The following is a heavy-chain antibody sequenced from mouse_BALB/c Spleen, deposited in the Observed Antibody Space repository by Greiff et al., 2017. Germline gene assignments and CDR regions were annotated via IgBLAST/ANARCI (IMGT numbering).Heavy chain of an antibody. D-gene: IGHD2-1*01. CDR1: GFNIKDTY. CDR3: ALTTVMDY. CDR2: IDPANGNT. V-gene: IGHV14-3*02. J-gene: IGHJ4*01. Sequence: EVQLQESGAELVKPGASVKLSCTASGFNIKDTYMHWVKQRPEQGLEWIGRIDPANGNTKYDPKFQGKATITADTSSNTAYLQLSSLTSEDTAVYYCALTTVMDYWGQGTSVTVSS.